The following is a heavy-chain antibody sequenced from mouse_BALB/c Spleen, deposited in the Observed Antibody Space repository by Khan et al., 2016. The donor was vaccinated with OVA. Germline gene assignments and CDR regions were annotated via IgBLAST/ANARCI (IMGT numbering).Heavy chain of an antibody. Sequence: EVQLQESGAELVKPGASVKLSCTVSGFNIKDTYIHWVKQRPEQGLEWIGRIAPANGETQYDPKFPGKATITADTSSNTSYLQLSSLKSEDTAVYYFVYPSYDPRNFDVWCAGPTVTFSS. D-gene: IGHD2-3*01. CDR1: GFNIKDTY. CDR2: IAPANGET. J-gene: IGHJ1*01. V-gene: IGHV14-3*02. CDR3: VYPSYDPRNFDV.